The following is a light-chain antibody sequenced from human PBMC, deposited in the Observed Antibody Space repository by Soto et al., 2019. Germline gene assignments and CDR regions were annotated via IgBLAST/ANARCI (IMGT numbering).Light chain of an antibody. CDR1: SSNVGGNT. CDR3: AAWDESLNGYV. CDR2: SNN. Sequence: QSVLPQPPSASGTPGQRVTISCSGSSSNVGGNTVNWYQHLPGTAPKLVIYSNNQRPSGVPDRFSGSRSGTSASLAISGLQSEDEADYYCAAWDESLNGYVFGTGTKVTVL. V-gene: IGLV1-44*01. J-gene: IGLJ1*01.